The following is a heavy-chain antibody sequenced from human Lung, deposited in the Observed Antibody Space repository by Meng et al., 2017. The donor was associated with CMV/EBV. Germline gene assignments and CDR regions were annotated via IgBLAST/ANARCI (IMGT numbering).Heavy chain of an antibody. V-gene: IGHV1-2*02. J-gene: IGHJ4*02. CDR2: IYPNSGGT. Sequence: ASXXVSXKASGYRFTDHYFHWVRQAPGQGLEWMGWIYPNSGGTHYAQKFQGRLTVTRDTSISTGYMELSSLGSDDTAVYYCARHGRPCSTGCLEFDLWGRGTLVTVSS. D-gene: IGHD2-2*01. CDR1: GYRFTDHY. CDR3: ARHGRPCSTGCLEFDL.